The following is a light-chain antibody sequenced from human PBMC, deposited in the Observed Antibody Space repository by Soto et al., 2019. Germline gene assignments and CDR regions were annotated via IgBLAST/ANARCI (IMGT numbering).Light chain of an antibody. J-gene: IGKJ4*01. CDR2: DAS. V-gene: IGKV3-20*01. Sequence: EFVLTQSPVPLSLSPRERATLSCRASQTVRYNYLAWYQQKPGQAPRLLIYDASSRATGIPDRFSGGGSGTDFTLTISRLEPEDFAVYYCQQFSSYPLTFGGGTKVDIK. CDR3: QQFSSYPLT. CDR1: QTVRYNY.